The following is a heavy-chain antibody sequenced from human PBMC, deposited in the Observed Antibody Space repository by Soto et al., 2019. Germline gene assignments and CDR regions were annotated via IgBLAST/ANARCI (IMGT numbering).Heavy chain of an antibody. D-gene: IGHD1-7*01. V-gene: IGHV1-3*01. CDR2: INAGNGNT. CDR3: AREDNWNYGIDY. CDR1: GYTFTSYA. Sequence: GASVKVSCKASGYTFTSYAMHWVRQAPGQRLEWMGWINAGNGNTKYSQKFQGRVTITRDTSASTAYMELSSLRSEDTAVYYCAREDNWNYGIDYWGQGTLVTVYS. J-gene: IGHJ4*02.